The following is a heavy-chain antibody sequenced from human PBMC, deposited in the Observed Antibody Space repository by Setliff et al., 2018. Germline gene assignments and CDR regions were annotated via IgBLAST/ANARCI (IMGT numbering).Heavy chain of an antibody. CDR1: GGSFSGYY. CDR3: ARGPGNWNYVGALDY. CDR2: INHSGST. J-gene: IGHJ4*02. V-gene: IGHV4-34*01. D-gene: IGHD1-7*01. Sequence: SETLSLTCAVYGGSFSGYYWSWIRQPPGKGLEWIGEINHSGSTNYNPSLKSRVTISVDTSKNQFSLKLSSVTAADTAVYYCARGPGNWNYVGALDYWGQGTLVTVSS.